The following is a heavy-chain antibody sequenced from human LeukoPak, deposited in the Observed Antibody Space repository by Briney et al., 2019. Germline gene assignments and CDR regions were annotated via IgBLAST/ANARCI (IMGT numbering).Heavy chain of an antibody. CDR2: FDPEDGET. D-gene: IGHD6-6*01. CDR3: ATAPTVPVIAARLIS. CDR1: GHTLTELS. J-gene: IGHJ4*02. Sequence: GASVKVSCKVSGHTLTELSMHWVRQAPGKGLEWMGGFDPEDGETIYAQKFQGRVTMTEDTSTDTAYIELSSLRSEDTAVYYCATAPTVPVIAARLISWGQGTLVTVSS. V-gene: IGHV1-24*01.